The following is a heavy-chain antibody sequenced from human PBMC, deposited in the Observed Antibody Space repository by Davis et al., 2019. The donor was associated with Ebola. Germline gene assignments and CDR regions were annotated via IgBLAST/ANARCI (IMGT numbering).Heavy chain of an antibody. CDR3: ARGRTIVVEPTDTGRSDLEY. CDR2: INHSGRT. CDR1: GASFSAYF. J-gene: IGHJ4*02. V-gene: IGHV4-34*01. Sequence: SDPLSPPCAVHGASFSAYFWSWIRQTPGKGLAWIGAINHSGRTSYNPSLKSRVTISVDTSKSQLSLRLNSVTAADTAVYYCARGRTIVVEPTDTGRSDLEYWGQGTLVTVSS. D-gene: IGHD2-15*01.